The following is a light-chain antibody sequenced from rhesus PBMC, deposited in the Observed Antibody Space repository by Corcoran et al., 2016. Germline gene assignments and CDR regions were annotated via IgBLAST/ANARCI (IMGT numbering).Light chain of an antibody. Sequence: ETVVTQSPATLSLSPGERATLSCRASQSVGSYLAWYQQKPGQAPRLLSYGSSSRATVIPDRFRGRGSGTDCTLTISSLEPEDVGVYYCQQSSNLWTFCQGTKVEIK. CDR1: QSVGSY. CDR2: GSS. V-gene: IGKV3-24*04. J-gene: IGKJ1*01. CDR3: QQSSNLWT.